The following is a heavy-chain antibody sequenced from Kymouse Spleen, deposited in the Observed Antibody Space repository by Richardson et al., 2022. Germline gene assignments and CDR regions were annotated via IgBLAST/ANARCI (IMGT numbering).Heavy chain of an antibody. Sequence: QVQLQESGPGLVKPSQTLSLTCTVSGGSISSGGYYWSWIRQHPGKGLEWIGYIYYSGSTYYNPSLKSRVTISVDTSKNQFSLKLSSVTAADTAVYYCARGWRVRGVMRYYYYGMDVWGQGTTVTVSS. CDR2: IYYSGST. J-gene: IGHJ6*02. D-gene: IGHD3-10*01. CDR3: ARGWRVRGVMRYYYYGMDV. V-gene: IGHV4-31*03. CDR1: GGSISSGGYY.